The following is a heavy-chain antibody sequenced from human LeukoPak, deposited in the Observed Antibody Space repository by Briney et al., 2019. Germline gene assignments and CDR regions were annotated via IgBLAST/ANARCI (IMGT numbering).Heavy chain of an antibody. D-gene: IGHD5-18*01. CDR1: GGSFSGYY. Sequence: SETLSLTCAVYGGSFSGYYWSWIRQPPGKGLEWIGEINHSGSTNYNPSLKSRVTISVDTSKNQFSLKLSSVTAADTAVYYCAGIPKGWMQLWGNDYWGQGTLVTVSS. V-gene: IGHV4-34*01. CDR3: AGIPKGWMQLWGNDY. J-gene: IGHJ4*02. CDR2: INHSGST.